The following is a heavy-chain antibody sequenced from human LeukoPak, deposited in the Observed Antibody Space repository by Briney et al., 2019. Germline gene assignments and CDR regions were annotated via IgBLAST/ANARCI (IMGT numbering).Heavy chain of an antibody. CDR3: AKGLFYYDSSGYYLDY. Sequence: GGSLRLSCAASGFTFSSYAMSWVRQAPGKGLEWVSAISGSGASTYYADSVKGRFTISRDNSKNTLYLQMNSLRAEDTAVYYCAKGLFYYDSSGYYLDYWGQGTLVTVSS. J-gene: IGHJ4*02. V-gene: IGHV3-23*01. D-gene: IGHD3-22*01. CDR1: GFTFSSYA. CDR2: ISGSGAST.